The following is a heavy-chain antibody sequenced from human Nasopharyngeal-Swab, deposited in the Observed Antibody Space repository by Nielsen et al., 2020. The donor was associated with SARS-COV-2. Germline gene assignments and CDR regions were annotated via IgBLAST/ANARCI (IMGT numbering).Heavy chain of an antibody. CDR1: GGTFSKYA. D-gene: IGHD4-17*01. J-gene: IGHJ4*02. Sequence: SVKVSCKVSGGTFSKYAISWVRQAPGQGLEWMGGIIVNLGMTKHAQKFKDSVIINADESTGTAYMELSSLRSEDTAVYYCATWGIGYGENAHATFDSWGQGTQVTVSS. V-gene: IGHV1-69*10. CDR3: ATWGIGYGENAHATFDS. CDR2: IIVNLGMT.